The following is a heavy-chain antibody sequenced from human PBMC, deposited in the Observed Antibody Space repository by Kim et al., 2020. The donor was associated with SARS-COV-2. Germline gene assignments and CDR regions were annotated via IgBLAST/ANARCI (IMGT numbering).Heavy chain of an antibody. V-gene: IGHV1-24*01. Sequence: ASVKVSCKVSGYTLTELSMHWVRQAPGKGLEWMGGFDPEDGETIYAQKFQGRVTMTEDTSTDTAYMELSSLRSEDTAVYYCATATQPPTQEWELPNWGQGTLITVSS. J-gene: IGHJ4*02. D-gene: IGHD1-26*01. CDR2: FDPEDGET. CDR1: GYTLTELS. CDR3: ATATQPPTQEWELPN.